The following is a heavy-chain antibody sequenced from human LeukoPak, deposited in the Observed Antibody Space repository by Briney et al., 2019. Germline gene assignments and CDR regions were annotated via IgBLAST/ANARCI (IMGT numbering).Heavy chain of an antibody. D-gene: IGHD2-2*01. V-gene: IGHV1-2*02. J-gene: IGHJ4*02. CDR1: GYTFTSYY. CDR3: ARDVGEYCSSTNCYASHY. Sequence: ASVKVSCKASGYTFTSYYIHWVRQAPGQGLEWMGWINPHSGGTNYAQKFQGGVTMTRDTSITTAYMELSSLRSDDTAVYYCARDVGEYCSSTNCYASHYWGQGTLVTVSS. CDR2: INPHSGGT.